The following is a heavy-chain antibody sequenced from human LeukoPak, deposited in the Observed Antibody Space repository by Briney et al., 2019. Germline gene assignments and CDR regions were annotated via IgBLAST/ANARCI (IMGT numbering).Heavy chain of an antibody. CDR1: GFTFSSYA. D-gene: IGHD2-15*01. J-gene: IGHJ4*02. V-gene: IGHV3-30*04. CDR2: ISYDGSNK. CDR3: ARDTYCSGGSCYSLAVDY. Sequence: GGSLRLSCAASGFTFSSYAMHWVRQAPGKGLGWVAVISYDGSNKYYADSVKGRFTISRDNSKNTLYLQMNSLRAEDTAVYYCARDTYCSGGSCYSLAVDYWGQGTLVTVSS.